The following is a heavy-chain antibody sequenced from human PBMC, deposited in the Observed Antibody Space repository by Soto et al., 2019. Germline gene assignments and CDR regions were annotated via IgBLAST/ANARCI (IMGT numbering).Heavy chain of an antibody. CDR3: ARSSSYGIAAAGTPYYYGMDV. V-gene: IGHV3-48*03. J-gene: IGHJ6*02. CDR2: ISSRGSTI. D-gene: IGHD6-13*01. Sequence: EVQLVESGGGLVQPGGSLRLSCAASGFTFSSYEMNWVRQAPGKGLEWVSYISSRGSTIYYADSVKGRFTISRDNAKNSLYLQMNSLRAEDTAVYYCARSSSYGIAAAGTPYYYGMDVWGQGTTVTVSS. CDR1: GFTFSSYE.